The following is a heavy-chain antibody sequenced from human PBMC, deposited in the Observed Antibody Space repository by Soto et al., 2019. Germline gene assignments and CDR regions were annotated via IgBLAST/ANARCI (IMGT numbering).Heavy chain of an antibody. J-gene: IGHJ4*02. D-gene: IGHD4-17*01. CDR2: INHSGST. CDR1: GGSFSGYY. V-gene: IGHV4-34*01. Sequence: SETLSLTCAVYGGSFSGYYWSWIHQPPGKGLEWIGEINHSGSTNYNPSLKSRVTISVDTSKNQFSLKLSSVTAADTAVYYCARGPLKTTVTTPFDYWGQGTLVTVSS. CDR3: ARGPLKTTVTTPFDY.